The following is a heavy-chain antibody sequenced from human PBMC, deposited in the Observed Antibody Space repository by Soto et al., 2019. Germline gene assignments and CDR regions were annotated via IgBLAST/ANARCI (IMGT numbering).Heavy chain of an antibody. CDR3: VRDGTKTLRDWFDP. J-gene: IGHJ5*02. Sequence: PSETLSLTCTVSGASISGYYWSWIRKSAGKGLEWIGRIYATGTTDYNPSLKSRVMMSVDTSKKQFSLRLRSVTASDTAVYYCVRDGTKTLRDWFDPWGQGISVTVSS. CDR1: GASISGYY. CDR2: IYATGTT. V-gene: IGHV4-4*07. D-gene: IGHD1-1*01.